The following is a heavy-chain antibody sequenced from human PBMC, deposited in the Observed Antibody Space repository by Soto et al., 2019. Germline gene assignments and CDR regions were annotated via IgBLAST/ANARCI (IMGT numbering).Heavy chain of an antibody. V-gene: IGHV3-9*01. CDR2: ISWNSGNI. CDR3: AKESHGSGPIDV. Sequence: EVQLVESGGGLVQPGRSLRLSCAASGFTFDDYAMHWVRQAPGKGLEWVSGISWNSGNIGYADSVKGRFTISRDNAKNSLYLQMNSLSDEDTALYYCAKESHGSGPIDVWGQGTTVTVSS. J-gene: IGHJ6*02. D-gene: IGHD3-10*01. CDR1: GFTFDDYA.